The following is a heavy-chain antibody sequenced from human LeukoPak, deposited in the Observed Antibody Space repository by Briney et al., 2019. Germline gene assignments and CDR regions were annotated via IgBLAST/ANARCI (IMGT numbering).Heavy chain of an antibody. CDR2: IYHSGST. V-gene: IGHV4-38-2*02. D-gene: IGHD3-10*01. CDR3: AGGQLGWFDP. CDR1: GYSISSGYY. Sequence: PSETLSLTCTVSGYSISSGYYWGWIRQPPGKGLEWIGSIYHSGSTYYNPSLKSRVTISVDTSKNQFSLKLSSVTAADTAVYYCAGGQLGWFDPWGQGTLVTVSS. J-gene: IGHJ5*02.